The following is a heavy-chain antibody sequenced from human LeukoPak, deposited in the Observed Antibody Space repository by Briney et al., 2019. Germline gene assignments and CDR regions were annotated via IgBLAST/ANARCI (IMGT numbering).Heavy chain of an antibody. J-gene: IGHJ6*02. D-gene: IGHD7-27*01. Sequence: GASVKVSCKASGYTFTSYDINWVRQATGQGLEWVGWMNPNSGNTGYAQKFQGRVTMTRNTSISTAYMELSSLRSEDTAVYYCARRSSLWGATAYYYYGMDVWGQGTTVTVSS. CDR1: GYTFTSYD. CDR3: ARRSSLWGATAYYYYGMDV. CDR2: MNPNSGNT. V-gene: IGHV1-8*01.